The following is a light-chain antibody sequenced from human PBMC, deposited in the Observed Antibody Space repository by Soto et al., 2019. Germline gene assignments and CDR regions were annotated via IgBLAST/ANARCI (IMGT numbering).Light chain of an antibody. CDR1: QSVSSN. CDR3: QQYNNWLALT. CDR2: GAS. Sequence: IVMTQSPATLSVSPGGRATLSCRASQSVSSNLAWYQQKPGQAPRLLIYGASTRATGIPARFSGSGSGTEFTLTISSLQSEDFAVYYCQQYNNWLALTFGGGTKVDI. J-gene: IGKJ4*01. V-gene: IGKV3-15*01.